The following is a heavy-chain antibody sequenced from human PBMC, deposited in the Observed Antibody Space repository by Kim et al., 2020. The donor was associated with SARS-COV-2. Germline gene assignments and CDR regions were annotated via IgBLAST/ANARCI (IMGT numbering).Heavy chain of an antibody. D-gene: IGHD2-15*01. J-gene: IGHJ5*02. CDR2: IYYSGST. V-gene: IGHV4-61*01. CDR3: AREFLYCSGGSCLFP. Sequence: SETLSLTCTVSGGSVSSGSYYWSWIRQPPGKGLEWIGYIYYSGSTNYNPSLKSRVTISVDTSKNQFSLKLSSVTAADTAVYYCAREFLYCSGGSCLFPWGQGTLVTVSS. CDR1: GGSVSSGSYY.